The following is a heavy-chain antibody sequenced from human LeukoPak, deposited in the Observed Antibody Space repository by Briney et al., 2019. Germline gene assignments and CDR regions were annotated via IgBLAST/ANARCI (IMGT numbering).Heavy chain of an antibody. Sequence: GGTLRLSCAASGFTFSSYGMSWVHQAPGKGLEWVSAISGSGGSTYYADSVKGRFTTSRDNSKNTLYLQMNSLRAEDTAVYYCARDHGPIYYYMDVWGKGTTVTISS. J-gene: IGHJ6*03. CDR2: ISGSGGST. V-gene: IGHV3-23*01. CDR3: ARDHGPIYYYMDV. CDR1: GFTFSSYG. D-gene: IGHD3/OR15-3a*01.